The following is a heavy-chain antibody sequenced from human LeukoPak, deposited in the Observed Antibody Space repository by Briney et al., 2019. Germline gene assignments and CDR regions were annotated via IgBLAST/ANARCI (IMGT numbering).Heavy chain of an antibody. D-gene: IGHD3-3*01. Sequence: GGSLRLSCAASGFTVSSNYMSWVRRAPGKGLEWVANIKQDGSETYYVDSVRGRFTISRDNAKKSLYLQMNSLRAEDTAVYYCAREFWGAYRVDYFDYWGQGTLVTVSS. CDR3: AREFWGAYRVDYFDY. J-gene: IGHJ4*02. CDR2: IKQDGSET. CDR1: GFTVSSNY. V-gene: IGHV3-7*01.